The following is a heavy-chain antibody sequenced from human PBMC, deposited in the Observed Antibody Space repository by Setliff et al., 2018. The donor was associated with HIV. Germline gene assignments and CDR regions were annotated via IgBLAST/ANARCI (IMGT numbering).Heavy chain of an antibody. D-gene: IGHD5-12*01. CDR1: DYSISSACY. V-gene: IGHV4-38-2*01. J-gene: IGHJ4*02. CDR2: IHHSGST. Sequence: SETLSLTCAVSDYSISSACYWGWIRQPPGKGLEWIGNIHHSGSTYYNPSLKSRVTISVDTSNNQFSLRLSSVTAADTAIYFCARQGRDGFNYDYWGQGTLVTVSS. CDR3: ARQGRDGFNYDY.